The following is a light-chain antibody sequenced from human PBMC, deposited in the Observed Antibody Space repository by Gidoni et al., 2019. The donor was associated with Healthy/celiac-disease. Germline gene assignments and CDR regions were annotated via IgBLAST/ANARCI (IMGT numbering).Light chain of an antibody. J-gene: IGLJ2*01. CDR2: DVS. V-gene: IGLV2-11*01. CDR1: SSDVGGYNY. Sequence: QSALTQPRSVSGSPGQSVTISCTGTSSDVGGYNYVSWDQQHPGKAPKLMIYDVSKRPSGVPDRFSGSKSGNTASLTISGLQAEDEADYYCCSYAGSYTYVVFGGGTKLTFL. CDR3: CSYAGSYTYVV.